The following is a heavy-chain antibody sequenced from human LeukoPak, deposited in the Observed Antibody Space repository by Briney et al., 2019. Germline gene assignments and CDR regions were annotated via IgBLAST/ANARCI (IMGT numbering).Heavy chain of an antibody. CDR1: GGSFSGYY. J-gene: IGHJ4*02. CDR3: ARDPLGWWGFDY. V-gene: IGHV4-34*01. Sequence: SETLSLTCAVYGGSFSGYYWSWIRQPPGKGLEWIGEINHSGSTNYNPSLKSRVTISVDTSKNQFSLKLSSVTAADTAVYYCARDPLGWWGFDYWGQGTLVTVSS. D-gene: IGHD2-15*01. CDR2: INHSGST.